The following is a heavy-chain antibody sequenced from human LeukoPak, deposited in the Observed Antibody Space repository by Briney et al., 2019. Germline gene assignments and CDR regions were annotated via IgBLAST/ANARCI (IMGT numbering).Heavy chain of an antibody. CDR1: GGTFSIYA. Sequence: GASVTVSCMASGGTFSIYAISWVRQATGQGLEWMGWMNANSGNTGYAQKFQRRVTITRNTSISTAYMELSSLRSEDTAVYYCARDLAGWFDPWGQGTLVTVSS. D-gene: IGHD3-10*01. V-gene: IGHV1-8*03. CDR2: MNANSGNT. J-gene: IGHJ5*02. CDR3: ARDLAGWFDP.